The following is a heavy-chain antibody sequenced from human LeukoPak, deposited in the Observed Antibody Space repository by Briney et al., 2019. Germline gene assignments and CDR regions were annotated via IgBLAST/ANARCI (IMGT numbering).Heavy chain of an antibody. CDR1: GFTLSSYA. J-gene: IGHJ4*02. CDR2: ISVSGNT. V-gene: IGHV3-23*01. D-gene: IGHD6-13*01. Sequence: SGGSLRLSCAASGFTLSSYAMSWVRQGPGKGLEWVSAISVSGNTYHADSVKGRFTISRDSSKNTLYLQMNSLRAEDAAVYYCAKDLGSSWYYFDYWGQGTLVTVSS. CDR3: AKDLGSSWYYFDY.